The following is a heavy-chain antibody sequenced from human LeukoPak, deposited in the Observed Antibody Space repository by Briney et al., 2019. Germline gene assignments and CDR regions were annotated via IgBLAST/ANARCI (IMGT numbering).Heavy chain of an antibody. CDR1: GFTFSSYS. J-gene: IGHJ4*02. V-gene: IGHV3-21*01. CDR2: ISSSSSYI. Sequence: PGGSLRLSCAASGFTFSSYSMNWVRQAPGKGLEWVSSISSSSSYIYYADSVKGRFTISRDNAKNSLYLQMNSLRAEDTAVYYCARLPADDYYDSSGYSYWGQGTLVTVSS. CDR3: ARLPADDYYDSSGYSY. D-gene: IGHD3-22*01.